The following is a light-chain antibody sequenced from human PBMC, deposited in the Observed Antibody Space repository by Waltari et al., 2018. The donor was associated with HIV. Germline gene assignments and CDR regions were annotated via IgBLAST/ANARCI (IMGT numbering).Light chain of an antibody. CDR2: DTI. J-gene: IGKJ5*01. CDR3: QQRDTWPRGIT. Sequence: EIVLTQSPATLSLSPGERASFSCRASQSVGRYLAWYQHKPGQVPRLLIYDTIKRATGISARFSGSGSGTDFTLTISSLEPEDFAVYYCQQRDTWPRGITFGQGTRLEIK. CDR1: QSVGRY. V-gene: IGKV3-11*01.